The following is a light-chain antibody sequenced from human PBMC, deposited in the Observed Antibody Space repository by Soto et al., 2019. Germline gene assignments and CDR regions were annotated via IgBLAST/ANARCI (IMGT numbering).Light chain of an antibody. CDR3: QQYGSSQIT. V-gene: IGKV3-20*01. CDR1: QSVSSSY. J-gene: IGKJ5*01. CDR2: GAS. Sequence: EIVLTQSPGTLSLSPGERATLSCRASQSVSSSYLAWYQQKPGQAPRLLSYGASSRATGIPDRFSGSGSGTEFTLTISRLEPEDFAVYYCQQYGSSQITFGQGTRLEIK.